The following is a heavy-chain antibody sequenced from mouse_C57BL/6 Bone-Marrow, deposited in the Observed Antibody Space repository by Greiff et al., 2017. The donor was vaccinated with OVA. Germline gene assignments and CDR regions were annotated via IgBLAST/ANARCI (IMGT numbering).Heavy chain of an antibody. J-gene: IGHJ4*01. CDR1: GYTFTDYY. V-gene: IGHV1-19*01. D-gene: IGHD2-2*01. Sequence: VQLQQSGPVLVKPGASVQMSCKASGYTFTDYYMNWVKQSHGKSLEWIGVINPYNGGTSYNQKFKGKATLTVDKSSSTAYMELNSLTSEDSAVYYCAVYGYDVDYWGQGTSVTVSS. CDR3: AVYGYDVDY. CDR2: INPYNGGT.